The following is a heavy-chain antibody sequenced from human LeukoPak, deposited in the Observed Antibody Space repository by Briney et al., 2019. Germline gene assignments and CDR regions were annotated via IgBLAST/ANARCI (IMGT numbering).Heavy chain of an antibody. CDR3: ARHDSSGYLDH. V-gene: IGHV3-30*02. CDR2: IRYDGSNK. J-gene: IGHJ5*02. D-gene: IGHD3-22*01. Sequence: GGSLRLSCGAPVVTFSNYDMHCVRQAPGRGGECVSYIRYDGSNKRCADPVKGRLILSRDNSKNTQYLQKNSLRVEDTAVYYCARHDSSGYLDHWRQGTLDSVPS. CDR1: VVTFSNYD.